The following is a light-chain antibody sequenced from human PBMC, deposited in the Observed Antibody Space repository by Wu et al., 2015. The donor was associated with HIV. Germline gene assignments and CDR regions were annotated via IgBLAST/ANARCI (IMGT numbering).Light chain of an antibody. Sequence: EIVMTQSPATLSVSPGERGTLSCRTSESVSSNLAWYQQKPGQAPRLLIYDASTRATGIPARFSGSGSGTEFTLTISSLQSEDFAVYHCQQYGSSPLTFGGGTKVEIK. V-gene: IGKV3-15*01. J-gene: IGKJ4*01. CDR3: QQYGSSPLT. CDR2: DAS. CDR1: ESVSSN.